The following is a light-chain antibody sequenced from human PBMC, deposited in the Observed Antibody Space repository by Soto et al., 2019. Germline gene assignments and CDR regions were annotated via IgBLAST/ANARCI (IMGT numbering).Light chain of an antibody. CDR2: GAS. V-gene: IGKV3-15*01. CDR1: QSLSSN. CDR3: QQYNDLPLT. Sequence: VMTQSPATLSVSPGDTATLSCRASQSLSSNLGWYQQKPGQAPRLLIFGASTRATGIPARFSGSGSGTEFSLTISSLESEDFAVYFCQQYNDLPLTFGQGTKVEIK. J-gene: IGKJ1*01.